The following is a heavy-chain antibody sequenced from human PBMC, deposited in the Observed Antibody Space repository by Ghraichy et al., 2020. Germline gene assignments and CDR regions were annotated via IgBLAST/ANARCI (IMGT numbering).Heavy chain of an antibody. CDR1: GSTFSSYG. V-gene: IGHV3-33*01. CDR2: IWYDGSNK. Sequence: GGSLRLSCAASGSTFSSYGMHWVRQAPGKGLEWVAVIWYDGSNKYYADSVKGRFTISRDNSKNTLYLQMNSLRAEDTAVYYCARATVPMIVVAYPGGVDYWGQGTLVTVSS. J-gene: IGHJ4*02. D-gene: IGHD3-22*01. CDR3: ARATVPMIVVAYPGGVDY.